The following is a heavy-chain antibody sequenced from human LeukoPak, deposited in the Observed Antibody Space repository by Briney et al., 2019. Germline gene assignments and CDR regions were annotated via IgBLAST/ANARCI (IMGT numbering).Heavy chain of an antibody. D-gene: IGHD6-19*01. Sequence: ASVKVSCKSSGYTFTSYGISWVRPAPGQGLEWMGWISAYNGNTNYAQKLQGRVTMTTDTSTSTAYMELRSLRSGDTAVYYCASGGYSSGWDPHYFDYWGQGTLVTVSS. CDR2: ISAYNGNT. CDR3: ASGGYSSGWDPHYFDY. J-gene: IGHJ4*02. V-gene: IGHV1-18*01. CDR1: GYTFTSYG.